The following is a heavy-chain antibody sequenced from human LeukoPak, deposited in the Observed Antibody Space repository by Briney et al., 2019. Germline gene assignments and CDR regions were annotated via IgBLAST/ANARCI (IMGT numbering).Heavy chain of an antibody. D-gene: IGHD5-12*01. CDR1: GFTFSSNY. Sequence: GGSLRLSCAASGFTFSSNYMSWVRQASGKGLEWVSLIYSGGSTYYADSVKGRFTISRDNSKNTLYLQMNSLRAEDTAVYYCARVSYGGYVDYYYYMDVWGKGTTVTISS. CDR3: ARVSYGGYVDYYYYMDV. CDR2: IYSGGST. V-gene: IGHV3-53*01. J-gene: IGHJ6*03.